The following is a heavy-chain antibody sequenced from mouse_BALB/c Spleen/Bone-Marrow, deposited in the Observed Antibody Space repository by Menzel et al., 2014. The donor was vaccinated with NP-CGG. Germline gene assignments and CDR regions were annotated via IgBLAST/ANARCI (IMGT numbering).Heavy chain of an antibody. J-gene: IGHJ3*01. CDR2: IDPASGNT. Sequence: EVQLQQSGAELVKPGASVKLSCTASGFNIKDTYMHWVKQRPEQGLEWIGRIDPASGNTKFDPKFQGKATIASDTSSNTAYLQLSSLTSEDTAVYYCAAYYYVSSYGFAYWAKGLWSLSLQ. D-gene: IGHD1-1*01. V-gene: IGHV14-3*02. CDR1: GFNIKDTY. CDR3: AAYYYVSSYGFAY.